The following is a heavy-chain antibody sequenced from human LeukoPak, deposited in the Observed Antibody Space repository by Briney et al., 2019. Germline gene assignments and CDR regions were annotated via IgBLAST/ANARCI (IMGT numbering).Heavy chain of an antibody. CDR2: INPSGGST. Sequence: ASVTVSCKASGYTFTSYYMHWVRQAHAQGLELMGIINPSGGSTSYGQKFQGRVTMTRDTSTSTVYMELSSLRSEDTAVYYRASGHQGFRGATGPFAYWGQGTLVTVSS. D-gene: IGHD3-10*01. V-gene: IGHV1-46*03. CDR1: GYTFTSYY. CDR3: ASGHQGFRGATGPFAY. J-gene: IGHJ4*02.